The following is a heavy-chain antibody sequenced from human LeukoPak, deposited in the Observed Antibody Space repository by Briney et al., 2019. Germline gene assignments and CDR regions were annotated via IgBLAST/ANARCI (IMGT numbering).Heavy chain of an antibody. Sequence: ASVKVSCKASGYTFTGYDLHWVRQAPGQGLEWMGWINPDNGVTNSAQKFQGRVTMTRDTSISTAYMELSRLRSDDTALFYCARAYYGDNLDAFDIWGQGTMVTVS. J-gene: IGHJ3*02. CDR2: INPDNGVT. D-gene: IGHD4-23*01. CDR3: ARAYYGDNLDAFDI. V-gene: IGHV1-2*02. CDR1: GYTFTGYD.